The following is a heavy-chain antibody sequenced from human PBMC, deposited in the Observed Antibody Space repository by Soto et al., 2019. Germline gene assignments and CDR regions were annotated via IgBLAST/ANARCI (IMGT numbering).Heavy chain of an antibody. D-gene: IGHD4-17*01. CDR3: ARVGGDYSDAFDI. V-gene: IGHV4-30-4*01. Sequence: QVQLQESGPGLVKPSQTLSLTCTVSGGSISSGDYYWSWIRQPPGKGLEWIGYIYYSGSTYYNPSLKSRVXISXDXSKNQFSLKLSSVTAADTAVYYCARVGGDYSDAFDIWGQGTMVTVSS. CDR2: IYYSGST. CDR1: GGSISSGDYY. J-gene: IGHJ3*02.